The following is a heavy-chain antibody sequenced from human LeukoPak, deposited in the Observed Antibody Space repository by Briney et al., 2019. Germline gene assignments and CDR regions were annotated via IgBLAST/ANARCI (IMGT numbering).Heavy chain of an antibody. J-gene: IGHJ5*02. CDR1: GGSISSGNYY. V-gene: IGHV4-61*02. CDR2: TYPSGDT. CDR3: ARDRIAAARHWFDP. Sequence: PSQTLSLTCTVSGGSISSGNYYWSWIRQSAGKGLEWIGRTYPSGDTNYNPSLKSRVTTSIDTYKNQFPLKLSSVTAADTAVYYCARDRIAAARHWFDPWGQGTLVTVSS. D-gene: IGHD6-13*01.